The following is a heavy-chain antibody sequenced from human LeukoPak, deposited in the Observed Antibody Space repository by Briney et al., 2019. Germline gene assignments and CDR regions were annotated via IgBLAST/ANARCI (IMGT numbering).Heavy chain of an antibody. CDR3: ARARASDYYFDY. CDR1: GFTSDDYV. Sequence: GGSLRHPCAPSGFTSDDYVISWVRQAPRKGLEWVSGINWNGVSTGYAASVKGRFTISRDNAKNSLYLQMNSLRAEDTALYYCARARASDYYFDYWGQGTLVTVSS. V-gene: IGHV3-20*04. J-gene: IGHJ4*02. D-gene: IGHD2-21*02. CDR2: INWNGVST.